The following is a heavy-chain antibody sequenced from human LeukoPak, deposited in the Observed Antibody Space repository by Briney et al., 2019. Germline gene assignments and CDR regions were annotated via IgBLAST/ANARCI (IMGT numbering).Heavy chain of an antibody. CDR3: ARDIEAAGLFLDY. V-gene: IGHV3-74*01. CDR1: GFTFSSYW. CDR2: INSDGSST. Sequence: PGGSLRLSCAASGFTFSSYWMHWVRQAPGKGLVWVSRINSDGSSTSYADSVKGRFPISRYNAKNSLYLQMNSLRAEDTAVYYCARDIEAAGLFLDYWGQGTLVTVSS. J-gene: IGHJ4*02. D-gene: IGHD6-13*01.